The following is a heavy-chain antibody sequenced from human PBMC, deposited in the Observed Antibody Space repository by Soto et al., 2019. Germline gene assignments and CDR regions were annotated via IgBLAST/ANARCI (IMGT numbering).Heavy chain of an antibody. CDR2: IWYDGSNK. CDR1: GFTFSSYG. CDR3: ARDNGAYSGSPTDPYYFDY. J-gene: IGHJ4*02. D-gene: IGHD1-26*01. V-gene: IGHV3-33*01. Sequence: GGSLRLSCAASGFTFSSYGMHWVRQAPGKGLEWVAVIWYDGSNKYYADSVKGRFTISRDNSKNTLYLQMNSLRAEDTAVYYCARDNGAYSGSPTDPYYFDYWGQGTLVTVSS.